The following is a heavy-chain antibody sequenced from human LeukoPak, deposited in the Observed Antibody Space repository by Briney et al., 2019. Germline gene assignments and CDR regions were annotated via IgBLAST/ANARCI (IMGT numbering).Heavy chain of an antibody. Sequence: SETLSLTCTVSGGSISSYYWSWIRQPPGKGLEWIGYIYYSGSTSYNPSLKSRVTISVDTSKNQFSLNLNSVTAADTAVYYCTREGPLAVFDYWGQGTLVTVSS. CDR3: TREGPLAVFDY. CDR1: GGSISSYY. V-gene: IGHV4-59*12. CDR2: IYYSGST. J-gene: IGHJ4*02.